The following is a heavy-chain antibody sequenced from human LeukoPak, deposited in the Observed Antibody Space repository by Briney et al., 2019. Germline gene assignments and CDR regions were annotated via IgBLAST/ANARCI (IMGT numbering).Heavy chain of an antibody. D-gene: IGHD6-13*01. CDR1: GFTFSSYA. J-gene: IGHJ4*02. CDR3: ATTPEPSSYSSSWYDY. V-gene: IGHV3-23*01. Sequence: PGGSLRLSCAASGFTFSSYAMSWVRQAPGRGLEWVSAISGSGGSTYYADSVKGRFTISRDNSKNTLYLQMNSLRAEDTAVYYCATTPEPSSYSSSWYDYWGQGTLVTVSS. CDR2: ISGSGGST.